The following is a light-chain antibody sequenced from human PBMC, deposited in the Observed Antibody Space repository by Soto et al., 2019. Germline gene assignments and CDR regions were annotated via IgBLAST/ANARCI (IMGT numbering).Light chain of an antibody. CDR2: DTS. CDR1: ETIRGL. CDR3: QQRSYPIT. J-gene: IGKJ5*01. V-gene: IGKV3-11*01. Sequence: EIVLTQSPATLSLSPVERATLSCRASETIRGLLAWYQQRPGQPPRLLIYDTSNRATGIPVRFSGSGSESDFTLTISSLEPEDFAVYYCQQRSYPITFGQGTRLEIK.